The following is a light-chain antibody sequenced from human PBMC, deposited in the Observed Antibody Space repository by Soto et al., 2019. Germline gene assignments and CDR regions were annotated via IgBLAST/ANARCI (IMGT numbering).Light chain of an antibody. Sequence: DIQMTQSPSTVSASEGDRVTITCRASQRISGWVAWYQQKPGKAPNLLMYDVSSLKRGVPSRFSGSGSETEFTLTISSLQPDDFATYYCQQYDSYWGTFGQGTKVEI. V-gene: IGKV1-5*01. CDR1: QRISGW. CDR3: QQYDSYWGT. CDR2: DVS. J-gene: IGKJ1*01.